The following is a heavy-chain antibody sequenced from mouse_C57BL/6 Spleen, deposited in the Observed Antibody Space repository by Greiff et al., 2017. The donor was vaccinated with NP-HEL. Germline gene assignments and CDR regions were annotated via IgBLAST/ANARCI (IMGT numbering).Heavy chain of an antibody. CDR1: GYTFTSYW. J-gene: IGHJ1*03. D-gene: IGHD2-1*01. V-gene: IGHV1-64*01. Sequence: QVQLQQPGAELVKPGASVKLSCKASGYTFTSYWMHWVKQRPGQGLEWIGRIHPNSGSTNYNEKFKSKATLTVDKSSSTAYMQLSSLTSEDSAVYYCEYGSYGYFDGWGTGTTVTVSS. CDR2: IHPNSGST. CDR3: EYGSYGYFDG.